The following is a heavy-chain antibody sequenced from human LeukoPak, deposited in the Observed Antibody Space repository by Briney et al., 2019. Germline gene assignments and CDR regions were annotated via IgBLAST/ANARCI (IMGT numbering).Heavy chain of an antibody. CDR3: ARDGGIMVGGFIIPPLVLIAY. Sequence: ASVKVSCKASGYTFTSYGISWVRQAPGQGLEWMGWISAYNGNTNYAQKLQGRVTMTTDTSTSTAYMELRSLRSDDTAVYYCARDGGIMVGGFIIPPLVLIAYGGREPLVTVP. V-gene: IGHV1-18*01. CDR2: ISAYNGNT. J-gene: IGHJ4*02. D-gene: IGHD3-10*01. CDR1: GYTFTSYG.